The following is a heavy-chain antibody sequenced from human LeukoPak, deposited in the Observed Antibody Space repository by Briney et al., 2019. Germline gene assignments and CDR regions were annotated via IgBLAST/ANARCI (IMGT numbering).Heavy chain of an antibody. Sequence: ASVKVSCKASGYTFTGYYTHWVRQAPGQGLEWMGWINPNSGGTNYAQKFQGRVTMTRDTSISTAYMELSRLRSDDTAVYYCARESPVGIQLWYDYWGQGTLVTVSS. CDR2: INPNSGGT. V-gene: IGHV1-2*02. D-gene: IGHD5-18*01. J-gene: IGHJ4*02. CDR3: ARESPVGIQLWYDY. CDR1: GYTFTGYY.